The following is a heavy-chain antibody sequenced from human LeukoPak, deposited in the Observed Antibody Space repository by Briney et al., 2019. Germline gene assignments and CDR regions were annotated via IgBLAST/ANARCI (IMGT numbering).Heavy chain of an antibody. CDR3: ARALTDSSGWWNNWFDP. Sequence: GGSLRLSCAASGFTVSTNYMSWVRQAPGKGLEWVSVIYSGGSTYYADSVKGRFTISRDNSKNTVYLQMNSLRAEDTAVYYCARALTDSSGWWNNWFDPWAREPWSPSPQ. J-gene: IGHJ5*02. CDR2: IYSGGST. V-gene: IGHV3-53*01. D-gene: IGHD6-19*01. CDR1: GFTVSTNY.